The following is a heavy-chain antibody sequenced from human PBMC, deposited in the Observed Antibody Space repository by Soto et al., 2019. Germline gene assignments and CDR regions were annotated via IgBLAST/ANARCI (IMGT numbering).Heavy chain of an antibody. J-gene: IGHJ3*02. CDR1: GFTFSSYA. Sequence: EVQLLESGGGLVQPGGSLRLACAASGFTFSSYAMSWVRQAPGKGLEWFSSIRVSGGSTNYADSVKCRFTISRDNSKNTLYLRVNSLRVDDTAVYYCAKAYSMTIFGVVIETPGDGFDIWGQGTMVTVSS. CDR2: IRVSGGST. V-gene: IGHV3-23*01. D-gene: IGHD3-3*01. CDR3: AKAYSMTIFGVVIETPGDGFDI.